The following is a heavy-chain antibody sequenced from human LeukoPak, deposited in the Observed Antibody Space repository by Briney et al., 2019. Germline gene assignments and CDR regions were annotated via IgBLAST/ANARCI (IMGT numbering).Heavy chain of an antibody. Sequence: SETLSLTCTVSGGSISSSSYYWGWIRQPPGKGLEWIGSIYYSGSTYYNPSLKSRVTISVDTSKNQFSLKLSSVTAADTAVYYCARSQTMITFGGVIEHWGQGTLVTVSS. D-gene: IGHD3-16*01. CDR1: GGSISSSSYY. CDR3: ARSQTMITFGGVIEH. CDR2: IYYSGST. J-gene: IGHJ5*02. V-gene: IGHV4-39*01.